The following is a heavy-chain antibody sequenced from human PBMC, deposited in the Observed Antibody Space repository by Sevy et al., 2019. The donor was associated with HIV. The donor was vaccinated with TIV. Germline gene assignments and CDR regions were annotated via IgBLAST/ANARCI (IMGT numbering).Heavy chain of an antibody. V-gene: IGHV3-15*01. CDR3: IIMGWHGGFDI. J-gene: IGHJ3*02. D-gene: IGHD4-17*01. CDR1: GFTFSNTW. CDR2: IKSKNHGGTT. Sequence: GGSLRLSCAASGFTFSNTWMSWVRQAPGKGLELVGRIKSKNHGGTTDYAAPVIGRFTISRDDSKSTLSLRMNSLKIEDTAVYYCIIMGWHGGFDIWGQGTMVTVSS.